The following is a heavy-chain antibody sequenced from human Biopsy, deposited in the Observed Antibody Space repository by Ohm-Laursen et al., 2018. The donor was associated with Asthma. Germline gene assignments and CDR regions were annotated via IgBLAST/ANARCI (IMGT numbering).Heavy chain of an antibody. D-gene: IGHD3-22*01. Sequence: SQTLSLTCTVSYGSITRGGYYLTWIRQHTGKGLEWIGFIYYSGSTYYNPSLKSRVSISMDTSKNQFSLKLSSVTAADTAVYYCARAQDYYDSRGYYRSFDYWGQGTLVTVSS. CDR1: YGSITRGGYY. V-gene: IGHV4-31*03. CDR3: ARAQDYYDSRGYYRSFDY. CDR2: IYYSGST. J-gene: IGHJ4*02.